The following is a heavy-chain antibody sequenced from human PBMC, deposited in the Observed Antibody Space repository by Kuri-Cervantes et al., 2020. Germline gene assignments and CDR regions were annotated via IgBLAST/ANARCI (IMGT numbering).Heavy chain of an antibody. CDR3: ARHHYDFWSGPKNYYYYYYMDV. D-gene: IGHD3-3*01. Sequence: GGSLRLSCKGSGYSFTSYWIGWVRQMPGKGLEWMGIIYPGDSDTRHSPSFQGQVTISADKSISTAYLQWSSLKASDTAMYYCARHHYDFWSGPKNYYYYYYMDVWGKGTTVTVSS. CDR2: IYPGDSDT. J-gene: IGHJ6*03. V-gene: IGHV5-51*01. CDR1: GYSFTSYW.